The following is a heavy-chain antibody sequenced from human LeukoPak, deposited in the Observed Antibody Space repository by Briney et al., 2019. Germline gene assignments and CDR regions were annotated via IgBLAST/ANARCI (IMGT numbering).Heavy chain of an antibody. D-gene: IGHD2-2*01. CDR1: GFSLSTSGVC. CDR3: ARTTSSTSFNFDY. V-gene: IGHV2-70*11. CDR2: IDWDDDK. J-gene: IGHJ4*02. Sequence: SGPTLVNPTQTLTLTCTFSGFSLSTSGVCVSWIRQPPGKALEWLARIDWDDDKYYSTSLKTRLTISKDASKNQVVLTVTNMDPVDTATYYCARTTSSTSFNFDYWGQGTLVTVSS.